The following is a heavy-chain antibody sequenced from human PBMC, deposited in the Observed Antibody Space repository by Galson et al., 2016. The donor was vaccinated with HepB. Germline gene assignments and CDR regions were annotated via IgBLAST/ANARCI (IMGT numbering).Heavy chain of an antibody. CDR2: ISGSGANT. V-gene: IGHV3-23*01. Sequence: SLRLSCAASGFTFSSYAMPWVRQAPGKGLEWVSGISGSGANTYYAHAVKGRFTISRDNSNNTLYLQVNSLRAEDTVLYFCARYSDSWAPFDYWGQGSLVTVSS. D-gene: IGHD6-13*01. CDR1: GFTFSSYA. J-gene: IGHJ4*02. CDR3: ARYSDSWAPFDY.